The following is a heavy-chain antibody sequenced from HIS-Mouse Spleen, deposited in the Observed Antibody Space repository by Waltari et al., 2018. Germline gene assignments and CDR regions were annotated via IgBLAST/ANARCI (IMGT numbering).Heavy chain of an antibody. CDR2: ISWNSGSI. D-gene: IGHD1-26*01. J-gene: IGHJ4*02. V-gene: IGHV3-9*01. Sequence: EVQLVESGGGLVQPGRSLRLSCAASGFTFDDYAMYWVRQAPGKGLEWVSGISWNSGSIGYADSVKGRFTISRDNSKNTLYLQMNSLRAEDTAVYYCAKVNSGSYYFDYWGQGTLVTVSS. CDR1: GFTFDDYA. CDR3: AKVNSGSYYFDY.